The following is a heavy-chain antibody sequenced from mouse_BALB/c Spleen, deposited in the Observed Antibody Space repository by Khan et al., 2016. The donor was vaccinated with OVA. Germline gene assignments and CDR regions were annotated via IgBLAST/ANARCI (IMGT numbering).Heavy chain of an antibody. CDR3: ARSLYYSYGYALDC. Sequence: VQLKESGPGLVKPSQSLSLTCTVTGYSITSDYAWNWIRQFPGNKLEWMGYISSTGGTSYNPSLKSRISITRDTSKNQFFLQLKSVTAEDTATYYCARSLYYSYGYALDCWGRGTLVTGSS. V-gene: IGHV3-2*02. J-gene: IGHJ4*01. CDR2: ISSTGGT. D-gene: IGHD2-14*01. CDR1: GYSITSDYA.